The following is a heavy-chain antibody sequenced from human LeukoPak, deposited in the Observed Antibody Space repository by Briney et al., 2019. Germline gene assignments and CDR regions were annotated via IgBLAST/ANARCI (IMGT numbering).Heavy chain of an antibody. CDR1: GFSFSSYA. Sequence: GGSLRLSCAASGFSFSSYAMHWVRQAPGKGLEYVSAITSNGVSTYYTNSVKGRFTISRDNSKSTLYLQMGSLRAEDMGVYYCARDGFGSTGYFDLWGRGTLVTVSS. J-gene: IGHJ2*01. CDR2: ITSNGVST. V-gene: IGHV3-64*01. D-gene: IGHD2-2*03. CDR3: ARDGFGSTGYFDL.